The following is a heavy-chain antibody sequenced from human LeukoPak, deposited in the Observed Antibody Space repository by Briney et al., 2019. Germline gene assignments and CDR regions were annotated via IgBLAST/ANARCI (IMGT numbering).Heavy chain of an antibody. Sequence: SETLSLTCTVSGGSISSSSYYWGWIRQPPGKGLEWIGSIYFSGSTYYNPSLKSRVTISVDTSKTQFSLKLSSVTAADTAVYYCARAVNDYGDYVREGFGYWGQGTLVTVAS. CDR1: GGSISSSSYY. V-gene: IGHV4-39*01. D-gene: IGHD4-17*01. CDR3: ARAVNDYGDYVREGFGY. J-gene: IGHJ4*02. CDR2: IYFSGST.